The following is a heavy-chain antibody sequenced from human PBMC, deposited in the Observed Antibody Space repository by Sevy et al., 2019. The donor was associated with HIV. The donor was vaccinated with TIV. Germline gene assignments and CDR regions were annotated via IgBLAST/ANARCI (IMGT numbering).Heavy chain of an antibody. CDR3: ARGQIRGGSYSGYFDY. V-gene: IGHV3-53*01. CDR1: GFTVSSNY. Sequence: GGSLRLSCAASGFTVSSNYMSWVRQAPGKGLEWVSVIYSGGSTYYADSVKGRFTISRDNSKNTLYLQMNSLRAEDTAVYYCARGQIRGGSYSGYFDYWGQGTLVTVSS. CDR2: IYSGGST. D-gene: IGHD1-26*01. J-gene: IGHJ4*02.